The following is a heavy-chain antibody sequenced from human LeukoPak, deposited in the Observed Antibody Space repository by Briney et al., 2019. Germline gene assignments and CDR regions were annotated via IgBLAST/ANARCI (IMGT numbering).Heavy chain of an antibody. J-gene: IGHJ4*02. D-gene: IGHD3-9*01. Sequence: SETLSLTCTVSGGSISSYYWSWIRQPPGKGLEWIGYIYYSGSTNYNPSLKSRVTISVDTSKNQFSLKLSSVTAVDTAVYYCARGILTGYYQFDYWGQGTLVTVSS. V-gene: IGHV4-59*01. CDR1: GGSISSYY. CDR2: IYYSGST. CDR3: ARGILTGYYQFDY.